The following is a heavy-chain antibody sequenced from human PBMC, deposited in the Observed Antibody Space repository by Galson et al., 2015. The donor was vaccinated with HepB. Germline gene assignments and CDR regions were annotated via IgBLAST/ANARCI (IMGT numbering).Heavy chain of an antibody. V-gene: IGHV4-31*03. D-gene: IGHD3-10*01. J-gene: IGHJ6*02. Sequence: TLSLTCSVSGGSMYSGGYFWSWIRQHPGKGLEWIGYIYNSGSTYYNPSLKSRVTISVDTSKNQFSLKLKSVTAADTAMYYCVRDRGAWFGEGREYYYGIGVWGRGTTVTVSS. CDR2: IYNSGST. CDR3: VRDRGAWFGEGREYYYGIGV. CDR1: GGSMYSGGYF.